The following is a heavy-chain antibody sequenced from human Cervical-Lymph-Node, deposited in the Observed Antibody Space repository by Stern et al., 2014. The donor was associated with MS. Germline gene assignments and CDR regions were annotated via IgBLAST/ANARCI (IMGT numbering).Heavy chain of an antibody. D-gene: IGHD6-19*01. CDR1: GFTLRGYG. J-gene: IGHJ4*02. CDR2: IWYDASEI. Sequence: VQLEESGGGVVQPGRSLRLSCAASGFTLRGYGLHWVRQAPGKGLQWVAVIWYDASEIFYADSVKGRFTISRDSSKNTLYLQMNSLRVDDTAVYYCARVRSGSTVGVDYWGQGTLVTVSS. V-gene: IGHV3-33*01. CDR3: ARVRSGSTVGVDY.